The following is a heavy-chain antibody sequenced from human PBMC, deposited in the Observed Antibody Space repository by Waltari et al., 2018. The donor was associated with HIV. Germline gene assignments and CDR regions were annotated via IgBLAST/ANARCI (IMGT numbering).Heavy chain of an antibody. D-gene: IGHD3-22*01. Sequence: QVQLQESGPGLVKPSETLSLTCTVSGGSVSSGRTSWSWIRPPPGKGLEWIGYIYYSGRTTYNPSLKSRVTISVDTSKNQFSLKLSSVTTADTAVYYCARAAIERSGYGPQNNWFDPWGQGTLVTVSS. CDR1: GGSVSSGRTS. J-gene: IGHJ5*02. CDR2: IYYSGRT. CDR3: ARAAIERSGYGPQNNWFDP. V-gene: IGHV4-61*01.